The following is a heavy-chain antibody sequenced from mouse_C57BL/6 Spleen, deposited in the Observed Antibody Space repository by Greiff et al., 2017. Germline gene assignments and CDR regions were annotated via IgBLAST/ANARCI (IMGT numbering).Heavy chain of an antibody. V-gene: IGHV1-39*01. D-gene: IGHD1-1*01. J-gene: IGHJ4*01. CDR1: GYSFTDYN. CDR3: ASGGAVVAPNYAMDY. Sequence: VQLKQSGPELVKPGASVKISCKASGYSFTDYNMNWVKQSNGKSLEWIGVINPNYGTTSYNQKFKGKATLTVDQSSSTAYMQLNSLTSEDSAVYYCASGGAVVAPNYAMDYWGQGTSVTVSS. CDR2: INPNYGTT.